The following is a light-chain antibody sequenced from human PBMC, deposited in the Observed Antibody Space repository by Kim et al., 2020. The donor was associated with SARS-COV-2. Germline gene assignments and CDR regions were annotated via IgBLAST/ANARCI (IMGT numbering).Light chain of an antibody. V-gene: IGLV3-1*01. CDR2: QDK. CDR1: KLKNKY. Sequence: SYELTQPPSVSVSPGQTASIACSGDKLKNKYVTWYQQKPGQSPVVVIYQDKKRPSGIPERFSGSNSGNTATLTISGTQAMDEADSYCQAWDSTTVVFGGG. J-gene: IGLJ2*01. CDR3: QAWDSTTVV.